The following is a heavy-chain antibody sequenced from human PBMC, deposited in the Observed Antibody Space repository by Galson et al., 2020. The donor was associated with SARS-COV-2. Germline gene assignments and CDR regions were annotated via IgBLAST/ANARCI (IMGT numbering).Heavy chain of an antibody. D-gene: IGHD3-9*01. J-gene: IGHJ5*02. CDR2: IKQDGSEK. CDR3: ARVVDILTGYYNDFDAFDP. Sequence: GGSLRLSCAASGFTFSSYWMSWVRQAPGKGLEWVANIKQDGSEKYYVDSVKGRFTISRDNAKNSLYLQMNSLRAEDTAVYYCARVVDILTGYYNDFDAFDPWGQGTLVTVSS. CDR1: GFTFSSYW. V-gene: IGHV3-7*01.